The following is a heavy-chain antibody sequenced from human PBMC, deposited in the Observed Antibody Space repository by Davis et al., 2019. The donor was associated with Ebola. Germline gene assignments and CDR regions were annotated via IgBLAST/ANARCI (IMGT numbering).Heavy chain of an antibody. D-gene: IGHD5-12*01. J-gene: IGHJ4*02. Sequence: SETLSLTCTVSGGSISSYYWSWIRQPPGKGLEWIGYIYHSGITNHNPSLKSRVTISVDTSKNQFSLKLNSVTAADTAVYYCARHFWVVATSHFDYWGQGTLVTVSS. CDR1: GGSISSYY. V-gene: IGHV4-59*08. CDR3: ARHFWVVATSHFDY. CDR2: IYHSGIT.